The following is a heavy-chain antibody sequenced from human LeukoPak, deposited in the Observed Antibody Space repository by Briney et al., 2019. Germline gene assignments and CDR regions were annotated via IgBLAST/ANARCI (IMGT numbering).Heavy chain of an antibody. D-gene: IGHD3-10*01. J-gene: IGHJ5*02. V-gene: IGHV4-4*07. CDR2: IYTSGST. CDR1: GGSISSYY. CDR3: AREENGAPREYNWFDP. Sequence: ETXSLTCTVSGGSISSYYWSWIRQPAGXGLEWIWRIYTSGSTNYNPSLKSRVTMSVDTSKNQFSLKLSSVTAADTAVYYCAREENGAPREYNWFDPWGQGTLVTVSS.